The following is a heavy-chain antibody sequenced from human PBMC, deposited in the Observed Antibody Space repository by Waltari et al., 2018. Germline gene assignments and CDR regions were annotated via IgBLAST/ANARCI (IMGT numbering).Heavy chain of an antibody. CDR1: GFTFSDFA. Sequence: QVQLVESGGGVVRPGRSLRLSCAASGFTFSDFAMHWGRQAPGKGLEWVALISYDASNKYYADSVKGRFTISRDSSTKTIYLQMNSLRAEDTAVYYCAKDRSASYNYFYGLGGWGQGTTVSVSS. D-gene: IGHD6-25*01. CDR2: ISYDASNK. CDR3: AKDRSASYNYFYGLGG. J-gene: IGHJ6*02. V-gene: IGHV3-30*18.